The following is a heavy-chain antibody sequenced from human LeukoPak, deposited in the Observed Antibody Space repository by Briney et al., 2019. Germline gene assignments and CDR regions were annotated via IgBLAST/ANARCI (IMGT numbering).Heavy chain of an antibody. D-gene: IGHD2-15*01. CDR1: GFTFSTYW. J-gene: IGHJ4*02. Sequence: GGSLRLSCAASGFTFSTYWMSWVRQAPGKGLEWVANIKQDGSDKYYVDSVKGRFTISRDIAKNSLFLQMNSLRAEDTAVYYCARVRCSRNSCSPDYSGQGTLVAVSS. V-gene: IGHV3-7*01. CDR3: ARVRCSRNSCSPDY. CDR2: IKQDGSDK.